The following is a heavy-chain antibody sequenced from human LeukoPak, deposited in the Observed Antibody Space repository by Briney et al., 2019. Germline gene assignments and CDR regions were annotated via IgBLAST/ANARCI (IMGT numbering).Heavy chain of an antibody. CDR1: GYSISSGYY. CDR3: ARFERYYYDSSGYFDY. D-gene: IGHD3-22*01. Sequence: KPSETLPLTCTVSGYSISSGYYWGWVRQPPGKGPEWVGSIYHSGSTYYNPSLKSRVTISVDTSKNQFSLKLSSVTAADTAVYYCARFERYYYDSSGYFDYWGQGTLVTVSS. V-gene: IGHV4-38-2*02. J-gene: IGHJ4*02. CDR2: IYHSGST.